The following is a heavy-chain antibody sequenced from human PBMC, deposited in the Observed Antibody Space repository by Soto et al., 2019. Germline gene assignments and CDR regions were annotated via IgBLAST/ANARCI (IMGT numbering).Heavy chain of an antibody. CDR2: ITWSSDSM. Sequence: EVQLVESGGGLVQPGRSLRLSCVASGFTFYNHGMHWVRQAPGRGLEWVSGITWSSDSMGYADAVNGRFTISRDNAKNSLYPQMHSLSPEDTALFDCAKEDSGFSGYMDVWGKGTTVTVSS. V-gene: IGHV3-9*01. CDR1: GFTFYNHG. CDR3: AKEDSGFSGYMDV. J-gene: IGHJ6*03. D-gene: IGHD3-10*01.